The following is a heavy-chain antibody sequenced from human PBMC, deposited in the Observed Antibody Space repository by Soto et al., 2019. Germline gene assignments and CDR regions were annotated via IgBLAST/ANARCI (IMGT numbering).Heavy chain of an antibody. CDR2: IIPILGIA. J-gene: IGHJ4*02. D-gene: IGHD3-16*02. V-gene: IGHV1-69*02. Sequence: QVQLVQSGAEVKRPGSSVKVSCKASGGTFSSYTISWVRQAPGQGLEWMGRIIPILGIANYAQKFQGRVTITADKSTSKAYMELSSLRSEDTAVYYGARVGYQVENYWGQGTLVTVSS. CDR1: GGTFSSYT. CDR3: ARVGYQVENY.